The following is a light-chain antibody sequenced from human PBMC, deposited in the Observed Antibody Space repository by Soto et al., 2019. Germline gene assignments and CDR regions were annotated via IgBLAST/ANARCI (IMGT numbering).Light chain of an antibody. J-gene: IGLJ2*01. CDR2: GNS. CDR3: QSYDSRLSARVV. V-gene: IGLV1-40*01. Sequence: QSVLTQPPSVSGAPGQRVTISCTGSSSNIGARYDVHWYQQLPGTAPKLLIYGNSNRPSGVPDRFSGSKSGTSASLAITGLQAEDEADYYCQSYDSRLSARVVLGGGTKLTVL. CDR1: SSNIGARYD.